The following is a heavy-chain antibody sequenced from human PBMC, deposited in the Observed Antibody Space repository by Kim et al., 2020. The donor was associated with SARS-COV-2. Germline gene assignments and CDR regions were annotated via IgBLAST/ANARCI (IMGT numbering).Heavy chain of an antibody. J-gene: IGHJ4*02. D-gene: IGHD1-7*01. CDR2: FGTA. CDR3: ARGLELLV. Sequence: FGTANYAQKFQGRVTITADESTSTAYMELSSLRSEDTAVYYCARGLELLVWGQGTLVTVSS. V-gene: IGHV1-69*01.